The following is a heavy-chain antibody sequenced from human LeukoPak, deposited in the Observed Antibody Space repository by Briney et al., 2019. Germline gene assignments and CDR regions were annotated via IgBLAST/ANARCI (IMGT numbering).Heavy chain of an antibody. CDR2: IIPIFGTA. D-gene: IGHD4-17*01. Sequence: ASVKVSCKASGGTFSSYAISWVRRAPGQGLEWMGGIIPIFGTANYAQKFQGRVTITADESTSTAYMELSSLRSEDTAVYYCARERVLTVTKYYFDYWGQGTLVTVSS. J-gene: IGHJ4*02. V-gene: IGHV1-69*13. CDR1: GGTFSSYA. CDR3: ARERVLTVTKYYFDY.